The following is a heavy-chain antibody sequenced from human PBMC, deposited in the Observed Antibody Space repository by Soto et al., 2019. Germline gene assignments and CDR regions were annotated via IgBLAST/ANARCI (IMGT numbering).Heavy chain of an antibody. CDR3: ARVPPLNCSGGSCYFLAFDY. V-gene: IGHV1-3*01. D-gene: IGHD2-15*01. J-gene: IGHJ4*02. CDR2: INAGNGNT. Sequence: ASVKVSCKASGYTFTSYAMHWGRQAPGQRLEGMGWINAGNGNTKYSQKFQGRVTITRDTSASTAYMELSSLRSEDTAVYYCARVPPLNCSGGSCYFLAFDYWGQGTLVTVSS. CDR1: GYTFTSYA.